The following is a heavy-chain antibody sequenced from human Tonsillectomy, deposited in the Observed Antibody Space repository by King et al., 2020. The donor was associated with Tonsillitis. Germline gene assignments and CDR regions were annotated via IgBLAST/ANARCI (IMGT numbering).Heavy chain of an antibody. CDR1: GFTFSSYS. CDR2: ISGSSSYI. V-gene: IGHV3-21*06. CDR3: ASGGFNDYVWGSYRYGDYFDY. D-gene: IGHD3-16*02. J-gene: IGHJ4*02. Sequence: VQLVESGGGLVKPGGSLRLSCAASGFTFSSYSMNWVRQAPGKGLEWVSSISGSSSYIYYGDSVKGRLTISRDNAKNSMYLQMNSLRAEDTAVYYCASGGFNDYVWGSYRYGDYFDYWGQGTLVTVSS.